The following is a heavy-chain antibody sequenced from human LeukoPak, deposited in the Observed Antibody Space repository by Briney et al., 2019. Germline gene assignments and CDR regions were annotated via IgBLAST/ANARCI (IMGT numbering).Heavy chain of an antibody. Sequence: SGTLSLTCAVSGDSISSTKWWSWVRQPPGKGLEWIGETHHIGSTNYNPSLKSRVTISVDKSKNQFSLKLSSVTAADTAVYYCARAYSSSHLDYWGQGTLVTVSS. D-gene: IGHD6-6*01. V-gene: IGHV4-4*02. CDR2: THHIGST. J-gene: IGHJ4*02. CDR3: ARAYSSSHLDY. CDR1: GDSISSTKW.